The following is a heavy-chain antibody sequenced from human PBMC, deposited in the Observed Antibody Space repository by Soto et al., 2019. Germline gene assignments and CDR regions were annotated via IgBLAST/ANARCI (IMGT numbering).Heavy chain of an antibody. Sequence: SETLSLTCTVSGDSISSNSFYWGWIRQPPGKGLEWIGSMYYSGSTYYNPSLKSRVTISVDTSKSQFSLKLSSVTAADTAVYYCASPKIAFYNWFDPWGQGTLVTVSS. CDR2: MYYSGST. D-gene: IGHD3-3*02. CDR3: ASPKIAFYNWFDP. V-gene: IGHV4-39*01. J-gene: IGHJ5*02. CDR1: GDSISSNSFY.